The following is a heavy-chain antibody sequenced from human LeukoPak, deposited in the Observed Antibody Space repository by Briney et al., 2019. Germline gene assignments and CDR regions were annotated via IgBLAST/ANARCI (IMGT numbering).Heavy chain of an antibody. CDR3: ARSIRLAARIYYFDY. V-gene: IGHV3-30*02. CDR1: GFNFIKYG. Sequence: GGSLRLSCAESGFNFIKYGVHWVRQAPGKGLEWVAFILYDGDNKYYGDSVKGRFTISRDNSKNTLYLQMNSLRAEDTAVYYCARSIRLAARIYYFDYWGQGTLVTVSS. J-gene: IGHJ4*02. CDR2: ILYDGDNK. D-gene: IGHD3-3*02.